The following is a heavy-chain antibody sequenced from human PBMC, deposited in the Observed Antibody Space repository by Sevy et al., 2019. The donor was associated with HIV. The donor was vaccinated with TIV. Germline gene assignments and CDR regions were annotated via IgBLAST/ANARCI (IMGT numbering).Heavy chain of an antibody. D-gene: IGHD3-22*01. CDR2: IKSKTDGGTT. V-gene: IGHV3-15*01. CDR3: TLTETSLYYSDSSASDAFDI. CDR1: GFTFSNAW. J-gene: IGHJ3*02. Sequence: GGSLRLSCAASGFTFSNAWMSWVRQAPGKGLEWVGRIKSKTDGGTTDYAAPVKGRFTISRDDSKNTLYLQMNSLKTEDTAVYYCTLTETSLYYSDSSASDAFDIWGQGTMVTVSS.